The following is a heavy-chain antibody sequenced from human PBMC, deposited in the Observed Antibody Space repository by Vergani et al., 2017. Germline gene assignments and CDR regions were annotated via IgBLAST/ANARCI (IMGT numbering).Heavy chain of an antibody. Sequence: EGQLVESGGDWVQRGGSLRLSCAASGFISSSYWMSWVRQATGEGLDWVANVNQDGSEKYYVDSVRGRFTISRGNAKNSIYLQMNSLRAEDTVVYFCVRVPLIRGGSGNYGINNYHGMDVWGQGTTVIVSS. J-gene: IGHJ6*02. V-gene: IGHV3-7*04. D-gene: IGHD3-10*01. CDR3: VRVPLIRGGSGNYGINNYHGMDV. CDR2: VNQDGSEK. CDR1: GFISSSYW.